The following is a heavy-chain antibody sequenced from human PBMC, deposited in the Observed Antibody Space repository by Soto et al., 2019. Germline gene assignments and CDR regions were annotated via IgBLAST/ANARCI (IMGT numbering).Heavy chain of an antibody. CDR2: ISSSSSTI. Sequence: GGSLRLSCAASGFTFSSYSMNWVRQAPGKGLEWDSYISSSSSTIYYADSVKGRFTISRDNAKNSLYLQMNSLRAEGTAVYYCARAKTTTSRIFDYWGQGTLVTVSS. CDR3: ARAKTTTSRIFDY. D-gene: IGHD4-17*01. J-gene: IGHJ4*02. CDR1: GFTFSSYS. V-gene: IGHV3-48*01.